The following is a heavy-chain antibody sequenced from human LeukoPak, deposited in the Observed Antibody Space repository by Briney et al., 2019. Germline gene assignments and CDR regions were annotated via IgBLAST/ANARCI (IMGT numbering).Heavy chain of an antibody. D-gene: IGHD3-3*01. CDR1: GYTLTELS. CDR2: FDPEDGET. V-gene: IGHV1-24*01. CDR3: ATGGPQYHDFWGRRFDY. Sequence: ASVKVSCKVSGYTLTELSMHWVRQAPGKGLEWMGGFDPEDGETIYAQKFQGRVTMTEDTSTDTAYMELSSLRSEDTAVYYCATGGPQYHDFWGRRFDYWGQGTLVTVSS. J-gene: IGHJ4*02.